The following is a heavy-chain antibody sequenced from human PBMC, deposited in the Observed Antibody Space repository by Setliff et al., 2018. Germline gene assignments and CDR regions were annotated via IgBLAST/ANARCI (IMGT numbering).Heavy chain of an antibody. CDR1: GDSISNYY. CDR3: ARDNTIVGATDY. V-gene: IGHV4-4*07. Sequence: SETLSLTCTVSGDSISNYYWNWIRQPAGKGLEWIGRLHTSGSTNYNPSLKSRVTISVDTSRNQFSLNLSSVTAADTAVYFCARDNTIVGATDYWGQGTLVTVSS. J-gene: IGHJ4*02. D-gene: IGHD1-26*01. CDR2: LHTSGST.